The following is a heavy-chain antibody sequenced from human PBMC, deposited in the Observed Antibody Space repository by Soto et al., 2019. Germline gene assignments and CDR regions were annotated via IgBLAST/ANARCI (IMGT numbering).Heavy chain of an antibody. Sequence: EVQLVESGGGLVKPGGSLRLSCAASGFTFSSYSMNWVRQAPGKGLEWVSSISSSSSYIYYADSVKGRFTISRDNAKNSLYLQMNSLRAADTAVHYRARELRYFDWLLSGDYYYYMAVWGKGTTVTVSS. D-gene: IGHD3-9*01. CDR1: GFTFSSYS. J-gene: IGHJ6*03. V-gene: IGHV3-21*01. CDR2: ISSSSSYI. CDR3: ARELRYFDWLLSGDYYYYMAV.